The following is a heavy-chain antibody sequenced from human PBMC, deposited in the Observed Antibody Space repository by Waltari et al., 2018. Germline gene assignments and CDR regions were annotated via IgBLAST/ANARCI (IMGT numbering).Heavy chain of an antibody. J-gene: IGHJ1*01. CDR2: ISGGSSTI. CDR1: GFTFSTHS. V-gene: IGHV3-48*01. CDR3: ARGENGVEVVGAFRYFQH. D-gene: IGHD2-15*01. Sequence: EVQLVESGGGLVQPGGSLRLSCAASGFTFSTHSINWVRQAPGKGLEWVSYISGGSSTIYYADSVKGRFTISRDNAKNSLYLQTNNLRAEDTAVYYCARGENGVEVVGAFRYFQHWGQGTLVTVSS.